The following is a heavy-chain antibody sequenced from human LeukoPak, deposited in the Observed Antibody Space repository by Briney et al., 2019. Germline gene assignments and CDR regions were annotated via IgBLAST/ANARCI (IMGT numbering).Heavy chain of an antibody. V-gene: IGHV4-4*07. D-gene: IGHD5-18*01. J-gene: IGHJ3*02. CDR2: IYTTGVT. Sequence: SETLSLTCTVSGGSIGTYYWNWIRQPAGKGLEWIGRIYTTGVTNYNPSLKSRLTMSVDTSKNQFYLNLRSVTAADTAVYYCARTVVDTAMVLDAFDIWGQGTMVTVSS. CDR1: GGSIGTYY. CDR3: ARTVVDTAMVLDAFDI.